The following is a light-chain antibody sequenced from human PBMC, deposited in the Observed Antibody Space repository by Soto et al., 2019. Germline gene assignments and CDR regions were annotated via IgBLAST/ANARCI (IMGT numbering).Light chain of an antibody. V-gene: IGLV2-23*02. CDR1: SSDVGSYNL. Sequence: QSALTQPASVSGSPGQSITISCTGTSSDVGSYNLVSWYQQHPGKATQLMIYEVSKRPSGVSNRFSGSKSGNTASLTISGLQAEDEADYYCCSYAGSSTYVFGTGTKLTVL. J-gene: IGLJ1*01. CDR3: CSYAGSSTYV. CDR2: EVS.